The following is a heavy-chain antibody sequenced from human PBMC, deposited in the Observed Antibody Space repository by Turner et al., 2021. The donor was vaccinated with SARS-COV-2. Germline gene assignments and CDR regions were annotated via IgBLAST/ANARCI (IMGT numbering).Heavy chain of an antibody. CDR2: IFASGET. J-gene: IGHJ4*02. CDR3: AEPGQGY. Sequence: QVQLQESGPGLVRPSETLSLTCTVSGGSITSHYWSWIRQPAGKGLEWIGRIFASGETNYSPYFKSRVNLSKDKSKNQLSLKLTSVTAADTAVYYCAEPGQGYWGQGTLVTVSA. CDR1: GGSITSHY. V-gene: IGHV4-4*07.